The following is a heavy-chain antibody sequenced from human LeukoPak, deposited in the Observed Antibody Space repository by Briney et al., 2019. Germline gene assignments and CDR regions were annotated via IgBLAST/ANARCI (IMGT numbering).Heavy chain of an antibody. J-gene: IGHJ5*02. D-gene: IGHD3-16*01. CDR2: IKYDGSEK. CDR3: PRAARVYVWNWFDP. CDR1: GFSFSNFW. Sequence: GGSLRLSCEASGFSFSNFWMTWVRQASGRGLEWEANIKYDGSEKYYVDSVKGRFIISRDNAKNSLYLQMNSLRAEDTAVYYCPRAARVYVWNWFDPWGQGTLVTVSS. V-gene: IGHV3-7*01.